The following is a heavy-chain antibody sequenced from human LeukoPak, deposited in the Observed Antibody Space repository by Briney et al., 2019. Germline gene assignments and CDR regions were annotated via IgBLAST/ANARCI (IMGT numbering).Heavy chain of an antibody. CDR1: GGSISSYY. D-gene: IGHD4-17*01. CDR3: ARARGYGDYFDY. V-gene: IGHV4-59*01. Sequence: PSETLSLTCTVSGGSISSYYWSWIQQPPGKGLEWIGYIYYSGSTNYNPSLKSRVTISVDTSKNQFSLKLSSVTAADTAVYYCARARGYGDYFDYWGQGTLVTVSS. CDR2: IYYSGST. J-gene: IGHJ4*02.